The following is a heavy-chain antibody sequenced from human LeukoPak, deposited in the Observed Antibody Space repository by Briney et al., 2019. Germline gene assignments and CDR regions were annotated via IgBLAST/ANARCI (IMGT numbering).Heavy chain of an antibody. CDR2: IYYSGST. J-gene: IGHJ5*02. V-gene: IGHV4-59*08. D-gene: IGHD6-19*01. Sequence: SETLSLTCTVSGGSISTYYWSWIRQPPGKGLEWIGYIYYSGSTNYNPSLKSRVTISVDTSKNQFSLKLSSVTAADTAVYYCARLNCDKQSKGGVAGTSGDWFDPWGQGTLVTVSS. CDR1: GGSISTYY. CDR3: ARLNCDKQSKGGVAGTSGDWFDP.